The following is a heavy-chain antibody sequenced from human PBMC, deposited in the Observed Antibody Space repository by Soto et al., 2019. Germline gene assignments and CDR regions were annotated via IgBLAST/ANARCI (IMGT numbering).Heavy chain of an antibody. Sequence: QVQLVQSGAEVKKPGASVKVSCKASGYTFTSYDINWVRQATGQGLEWMGWMNPNSGNTGYAQKFQGRVTMTRNTSISTAHMELSSLRSEDPAVYYCARALVIAAAGTLHKTYYFDYWGQGTLVTVSS. CDR2: MNPNSGNT. J-gene: IGHJ4*02. CDR3: ARALVIAAAGTLHKTYYFDY. D-gene: IGHD6-13*01. CDR1: GYTFTSYD. V-gene: IGHV1-8*01.